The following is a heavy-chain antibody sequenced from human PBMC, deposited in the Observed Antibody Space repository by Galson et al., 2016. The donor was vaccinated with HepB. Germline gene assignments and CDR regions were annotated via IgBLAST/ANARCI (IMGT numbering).Heavy chain of an antibody. CDR2: INPEGIGINT. Sequence: SLRLSCAASGFTFSNYVMHWVRQAPGKGLVWVSRINPEGIGINTLYADYVKGRFTISRDNAKNTLYLDMTSLRADDTGVYYCARDLNWKLFDYWGQGNLVTVSP. D-gene: IGHD1-1*01. V-gene: IGHV3-74*01. J-gene: IGHJ4*02. CDR1: GFTFSNYV. CDR3: ARDLNWKLFDY.